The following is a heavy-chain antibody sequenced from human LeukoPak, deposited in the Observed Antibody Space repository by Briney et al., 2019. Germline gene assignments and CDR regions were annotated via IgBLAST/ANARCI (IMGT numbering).Heavy chain of an antibody. V-gene: IGHV4-34*01. CDR3: ARGKGGRVAHRKYYFDY. CDR2: INHSGST. CDR1: GGSFSGYY. Sequence: PSETLSLTCAVYGGSFSGYYWSWIRQPPGKGLEWIGEINHSGSTNYNPSLKSRVTISVDTSKNQFSLKLSSVTAADTAVYYCARGKGGRVAHRKYYFDYWGQGPLVTVSS. J-gene: IGHJ4*02. D-gene: IGHD2-15*01.